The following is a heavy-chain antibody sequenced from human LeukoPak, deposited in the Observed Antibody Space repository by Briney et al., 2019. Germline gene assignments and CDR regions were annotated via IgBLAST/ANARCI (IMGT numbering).Heavy chain of an antibody. CDR1: GFNLRTYW. J-gene: IGHJ4*02. CDR3: AKALSYPDGGTTFDYDY. V-gene: IGHV3-74*01. D-gene: IGHD4-23*01. CDR2: INGEGSRI. Sequence: GWSLRLSCAVTGFNLRTYWIHWVRHSPGRGLEWVARINGEGSRISYADSVRGRFTISRDNARKELYLQMNSLRAEDTAVYYCAKALSYPDGGTTFDYDYWGQGTLVTVSS.